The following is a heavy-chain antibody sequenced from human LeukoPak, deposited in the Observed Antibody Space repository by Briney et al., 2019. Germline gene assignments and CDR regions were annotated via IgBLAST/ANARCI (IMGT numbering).Heavy chain of an antibody. CDR3: TRGFFADGNGDYNKELDF. CDR2: MNPHSGHT. J-gene: IGHJ4*02. V-gene: IGHV1-8*01. D-gene: IGHD2-21*02. Sequence: GASVKVSCKASGYSFTSFDVNWVRQATGQGLEWMGWMNPHSGHTGYAQKFQGRVTMTSDTSISTAFMELSSLGSEDTAVYYYTRGFFADGNGDYNKELDFWGQGTQVTVSS. CDR1: GYSFTSFD.